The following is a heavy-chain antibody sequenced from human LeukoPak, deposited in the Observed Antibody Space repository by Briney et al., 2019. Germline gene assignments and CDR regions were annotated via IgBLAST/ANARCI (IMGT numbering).Heavy chain of an antibody. CDR2: ISYDGSNK. CDR1: GFTFSSYA. CDR3: ARGHTYLAYCGGDCYSGFDY. J-gene: IGHJ4*02. V-gene: IGHV3-30*04. D-gene: IGHD2-21*02. Sequence: GGSLRLSCAASGFTFSSYAMHWVRQAPGKGLEWVAVISYDGSNKYYADSVKGRFTISRDNSKNTLYLQMNSLRAEDTAVYYCARGHTYLAYCGGDCYSGFDYWGQGTLVTASS.